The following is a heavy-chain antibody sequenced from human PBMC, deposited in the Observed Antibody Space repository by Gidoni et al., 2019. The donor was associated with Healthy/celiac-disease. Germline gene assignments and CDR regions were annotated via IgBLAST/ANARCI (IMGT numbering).Heavy chain of an antibody. CDR1: GYTFTSYG. CDR2: ISAYNGNT. V-gene: IGHV1-18*01. D-gene: IGHD1-20*01. J-gene: IGHJ4*02. Sequence: QVQLLQSGSDVKKPVASLKVSCKASGYTFTSYGFSWVRQAPGQGLEWMGCISAYNGNTNYAQKLQGRVTMTTDTSTSTAYMELRSLRSDDTAVYYCARAIPYNWKDRFDYWGQGTLVTVSS. CDR3: ARAIPYNWKDRFDY.